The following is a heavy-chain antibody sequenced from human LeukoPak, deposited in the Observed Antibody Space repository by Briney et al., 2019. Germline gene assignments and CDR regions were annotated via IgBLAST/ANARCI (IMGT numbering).Heavy chain of an antibody. CDR3: ARAPYGYSYFDY. J-gene: IGHJ4*02. V-gene: IGHV4-59*01. CDR2: IYYRGST. D-gene: IGHD5-18*01. Sequence: PSETLSLTCTVSGGSISSYYWSWIRQPPGKGLEWIGYIYYRGSTDYNPSLKSRVTISVDTSQNQFSLKLNSVTAADSAVYYCARAPYGYSYFDYWGQGTLVTVSS. CDR1: GGSISSYY.